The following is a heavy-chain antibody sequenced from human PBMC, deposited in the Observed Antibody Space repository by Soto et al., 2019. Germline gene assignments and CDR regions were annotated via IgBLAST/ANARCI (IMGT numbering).Heavy chain of an antibody. CDR2: INHRGST. CDR1: GVSFSCYY. J-gene: IGHJ4*02. CDR3: AREPLWFGELSPFDY. V-gene: IGHV4-34*01. Sequence: QVQLQQWGAGLLKPSETLSLTSAVYGVSFSCYYWIWIRQPPRKGLGWIGEINHRGSTNYHPSLKRRVTISVVTSKNQSSLKLSSVTAADTAVYYCAREPLWFGELSPFDYWGQGTMVTVSS. D-gene: IGHD3-10*01.